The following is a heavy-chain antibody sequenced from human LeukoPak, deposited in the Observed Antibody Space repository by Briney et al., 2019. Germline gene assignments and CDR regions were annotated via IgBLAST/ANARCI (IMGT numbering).Heavy chain of an antibody. CDR1: GFTFSSYA. J-gene: IGHJ4*02. V-gene: IGHV3-23*01. CDR3: AKAGTGGSGSYSPYYFDY. CDR2: ISGSGGST. D-gene: IGHD3-10*01. Sequence: GGSLRLSCAASGFTFSSYAMSWVRQAPGKGLEWVSAISGSGGSTYYADSVKGRFTISRDNSKNTLYLQMNSLRAEDTAVYYCAKAGTGGSGSYSPYYFDYWGQGTLVTVSS.